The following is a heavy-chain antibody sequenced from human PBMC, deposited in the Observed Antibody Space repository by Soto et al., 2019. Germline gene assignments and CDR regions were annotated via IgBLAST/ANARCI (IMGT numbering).Heavy chain of an antibody. D-gene: IGHD3-10*01. CDR3: AKDMGYGSGSYYSDGMDV. Sequence: GGSLRLSCAASGFTFDDYTMHWVRQAPGKGLEWVSLISWDGGSTYYADSVKGRFTISRDNSKNSLYLQMNSLRTEDTALYYCAKDMGYGSGSYYSDGMDVWGQGTTVTVSS. J-gene: IGHJ6*02. CDR1: GFTFDDYT. CDR2: ISWDGGST. V-gene: IGHV3-43*01.